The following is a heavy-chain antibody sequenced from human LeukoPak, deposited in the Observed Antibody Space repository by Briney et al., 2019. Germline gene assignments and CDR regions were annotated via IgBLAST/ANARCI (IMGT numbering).Heavy chain of an antibody. CDR3: ARDVISVAGTLDY. CDR2: IYTSGST. D-gene: IGHD6-19*01. J-gene: IGHJ4*02. Sequence: SETLSLTCTVSGGSISSGSYYWSWIRQPAGKGLEWIGRIYTSGSTNYNPSLKSRVTISVDTSKNQFSLKLNSVTAADTAVYYCARDVISVAGTLDYWGQGTLVTVSS. V-gene: IGHV4-61*02. CDR1: GGSISSGSYY.